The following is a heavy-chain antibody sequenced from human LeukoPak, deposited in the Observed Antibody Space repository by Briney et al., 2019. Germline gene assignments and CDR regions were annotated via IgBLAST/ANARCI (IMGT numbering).Heavy chain of an antibody. CDR2: ISSNGGST. V-gene: IGHV3-64*01. CDR1: GFSFSSYA. D-gene: IGHD2-2*01. Sequence: PGGSLRLSCAASGFSFSSYAMHWVRQAPGKGLEYVSGISSNGGSTYYANSVKGRFTISRDNSKNTLYLQMGSLRAEDMAVYYCARSGTYCSSTSCYAAYWGQGTLVTVSS. J-gene: IGHJ4*02. CDR3: ARSGTYCSSTSCYAAY.